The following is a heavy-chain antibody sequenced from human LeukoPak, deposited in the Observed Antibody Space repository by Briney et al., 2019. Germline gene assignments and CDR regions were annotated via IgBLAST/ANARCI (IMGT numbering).Heavy chain of an antibody. J-gene: IGHJ5*02. CDR3: ARGPRTNWFDP. CDR1: GYTLTDYY. Sequence: ASVKVSCKTSGYTLTDYYMHWVRQAPGQGREWMGWINPNSGGTNYAQKFQGRVTMTRDTSISTAYMELSRLRSDDTAVYYCARGPRTNWFDPWGQGTLVTVSS. CDR2: INPNSGGT. D-gene: IGHD1-14*01. V-gene: IGHV1-2*02.